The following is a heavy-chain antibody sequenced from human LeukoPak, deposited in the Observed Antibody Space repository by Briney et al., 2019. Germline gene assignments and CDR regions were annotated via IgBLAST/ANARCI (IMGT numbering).Heavy chain of an antibody. D-gene: IGHD3-22*01. J-gene: IGHJ3*02. Sequence: KPSETLSLTCTVSGGSISSYYWSWIRQPPGKGLEWIGYIYYSWSTNYNPSLKSRVTISVDTSKNQFSLKLSSVTAADTAVYYCAIRSPHTGYDSSADGSAFDIWGQGTMVTVSS. V-gene: IGHV4-59*01. CDR3: AIRSPHTGYDSSADGSAFDI. CDR1: GGSISSYY. CDR2: IYYSWST.